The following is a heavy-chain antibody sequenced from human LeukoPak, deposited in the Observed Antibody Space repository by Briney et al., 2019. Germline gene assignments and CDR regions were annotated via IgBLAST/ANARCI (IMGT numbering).Heavy chain of an antibody. J-gene: IGHJ4*02. CDR1: GFTFSSYS. CDR3: AKLYGDYSSDY. Sequence: GGSLRLSCAASGFTFSSYSMNWVRQAPGKGLEWVSYISSSSSTIYYADSVKGRFTISRDNSKNTLYLQMNSLRAEDTAVYYCAKLYGDYSSDYWGQGTLVTVSS. V-gene: IGHV3-48*01. D-gene: IGHD4-17*01. CDR2: ISSSSSTI.